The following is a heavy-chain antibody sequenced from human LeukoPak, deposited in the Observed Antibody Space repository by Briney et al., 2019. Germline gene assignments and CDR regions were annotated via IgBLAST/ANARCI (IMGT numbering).Heavy chain of an antibody. J-gene: IGHJ6*03. Sequence: ASVKVSCKASGYTFTGYYMHWVRQAPGQGLERMGWMNPNSGNTGYAQKFQSRVTMTRNTSISTAYMELSSLRSEDTAVYYCARLSVVAATRLNKRAYYYYMDVWGKGTTVTISS. V-gene: IGHV1-8*02. CDR2: MNPNSGNT. CDR1: GYTFTGYY. D-gene: IGHD2-15*01. CDR3: ARLSVVAATRLNKRAYYYYMDV.